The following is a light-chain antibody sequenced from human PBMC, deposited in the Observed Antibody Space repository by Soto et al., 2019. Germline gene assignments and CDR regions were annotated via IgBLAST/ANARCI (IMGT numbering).Light chain of an antibody. CDR3: SSYTSSSTPYV. Sequence: QSALTQPASVSGSPGQSITISCTGTNSDVGGYTYVSWYQQHPGKAPKLMFYDVSNRPSGVSNRFSGSKSGNTASLTISGLQADDEADYYCSSYTSSSTPYVFGTGTKVTVL. CDR1: NSDVGGYTY. CDR2: DVS. J-gene: IGLJ1*01. V-gene: IGLV2-14*03.